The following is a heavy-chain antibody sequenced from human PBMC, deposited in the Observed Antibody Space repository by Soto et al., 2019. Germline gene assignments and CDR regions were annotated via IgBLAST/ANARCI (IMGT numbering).Heavy chain of an antibody. CDR3: ARAGDGGYYYGSSGYLFDY. V-gene: IGHV4-59*01. Sequence: SETLSLTCTVSGGSISSYYWSWIRQPPGKGLEWIGYIYYSGSTNYNPSLKSRVTISVDTSKNQFSLKLSSVTAADTAVYYCARAGDGGYYYGSSGYLFDYWGQGTLVTVSS. J-gene: IGHJ4*02. D-gene: IGHD3-22*01. CDR2: IYYSGST. CDR1: GGSISSYY.